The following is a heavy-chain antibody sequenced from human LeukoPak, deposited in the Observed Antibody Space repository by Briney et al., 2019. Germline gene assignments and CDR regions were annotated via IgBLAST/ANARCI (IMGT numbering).Heavy chain of an antibody. CDR1: GYTFTSYY. J-gene: IGHJ4*02. D-gene: IGHD5-18*01. CDR3: ARAGIQLWPFDY. Sequence: GASVKVSCKASGYTFTSYYMHWVRQAPGQGLEWMGEIITIFGTTNYAQKFQGRVTITADRSTSTAYMELSSLRSEDTAVYYCARAGIQLWPFDYWGQGTLVTVSS. V-gene: IGHV1-69*06. CDR2: IITIFGTT.